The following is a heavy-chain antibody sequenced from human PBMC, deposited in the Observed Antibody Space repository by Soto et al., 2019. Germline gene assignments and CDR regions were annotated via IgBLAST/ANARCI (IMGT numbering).Heavy chain of an antibody. Sequence: ASLKVSCKSSGYPFTSYDINWVRQATGQGLEWMGWMNPNSGNTGYAQKFQGRVTMTRNTSISTAYMELSSLRSEDTAVYYCASIGPTRYDFWSGYYAFDILGQ. CDR2: MNPNSGNT. J-gene: IGHJ3*02. CDR3: ASIGPTRYDFWSGYYAFDI. CDR1: GYPFTSYD. D-gene: IGHD3-3*01. V-gene: IGHV1-8*01.